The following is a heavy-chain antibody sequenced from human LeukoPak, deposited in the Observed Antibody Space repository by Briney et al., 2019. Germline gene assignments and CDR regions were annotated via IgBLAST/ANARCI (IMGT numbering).Heavy chain of an antibody. Sequence: GGSLTLSCAASGFTFSSYSMNWVRQATGKGLECVSYITSSSSTIYYADSVKGRFTISRDNAKNSLYLQMNSLRDEDTAMYYCARTAGTFDIWGQGTMVTVSS. J-gene: IGHJ3*02. D-gene: IGHD1-26*01. CDR2: ITSSSSTI. V-gene: IGHV3-48*02. CDR1: GFTFSSYS. CDR3: ARTAGTFDI.